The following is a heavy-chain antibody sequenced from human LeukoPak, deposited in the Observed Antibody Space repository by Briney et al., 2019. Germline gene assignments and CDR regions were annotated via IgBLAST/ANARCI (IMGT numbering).Heavy chain of an antibody. D-gene: IGHD2-15*01. CDR2: INPSGGST. CDR3: ARARLARYCSGGSCYDPGGFDY. Sequence: ASVKVSCKASGYTFTSYYMHWVRQAPGQGLEWMGIINPSGGSTSYAQKFQGRVTMTRVTSTSTVYMELSSLRSEDTAVYYCARARLARYCSGGSCYDPGGFDYWGQGTLVTVSS. V-gene: IGHV1-46*01. CDR1: GYTFTSYY. J-gene: IGHJ4*02.